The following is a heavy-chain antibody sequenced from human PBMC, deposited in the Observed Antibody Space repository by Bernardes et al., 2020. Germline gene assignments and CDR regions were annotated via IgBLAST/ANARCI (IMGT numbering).Heavy chain of an antibody. CDR2: IYHSGRT. Sequence: SETLSLTCAVSGGSISSSNWLRWVRQPPWKGLEWIGEIYHSGRTNYNPSLKSRVTISVDKSKNQFSLKLSSVTAADTAVYYCARRYCSSTSCYFPFDYWGQGTLVTVS. CDR1: GGSISSSNW. CDR3: ARRYCSSTSCYFPFDY. D-gene: IGHD2-2*01. J-gene: IGHJ4*02. V-gene: IGHV4-4*02.